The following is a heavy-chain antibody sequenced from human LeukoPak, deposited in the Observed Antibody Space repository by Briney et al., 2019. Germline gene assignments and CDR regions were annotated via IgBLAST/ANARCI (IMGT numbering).Heavy chain of an antibody. CDR3: ARYGYYDSSGYFDY. D-gene: IGHD3-22*01. Sequence: SETLSLTCTVSGGSISSYYWSWIRQPAGKGLEWIGRIYTSGSTNYNPSLKSRVTMSVDTSKNQFSLKLSSVTAADTAVYYCARYGYYDSSGYFDYWGQGTLVTVSS. CDR1: GGSISSYY. J-gene: IGHJ4*02. V-gene: IGHV4-4*07. CDR2: IYTSGST.